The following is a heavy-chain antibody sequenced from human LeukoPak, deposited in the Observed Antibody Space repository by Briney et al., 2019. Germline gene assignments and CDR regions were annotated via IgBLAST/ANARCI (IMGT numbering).Heavy chain of an antibody. D-gene: IGHD6-19*01. CDR2: IYSGGST. CDR3: AREVSGWYYFDY. CDR1: GFTFSRYW. V-gene: IGHV3-53*01. J-gene: IGHJ4*02. Sequence: PGGSLRLSCAASGFTFSRYWMSWVRQAPGKGLEWVSVIYSGGSTYYADSVKGRFTISRDNSKNTLYLQMNSLRAEDTAVYYCAREVSGWYYFDYWGQGTLVTVSS.